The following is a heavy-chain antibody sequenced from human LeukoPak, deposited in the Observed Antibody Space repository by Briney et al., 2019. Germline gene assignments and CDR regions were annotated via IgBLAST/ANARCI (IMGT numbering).Heavy chain of an antibody. CDR1: GGSISSYY. J-gene: IGHJ4*02. CDR2: IYYSGST. V-gene: IGHV4-59*01. D-gene: IGHD4-17*01. CDR3: AREREGPYGYLDY. Sequence: PSETLSLTCTVSGGSISSYYWSWIRQPPGKGLEWIGYIYYSGSTNYNPSLKSRVTISVDTSKNQFSLKLSSVTAADTAVYYCAREREGPYGYLDYWGQGTLVIVSS.